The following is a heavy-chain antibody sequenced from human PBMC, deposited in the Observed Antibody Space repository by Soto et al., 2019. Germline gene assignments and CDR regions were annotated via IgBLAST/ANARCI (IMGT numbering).Heavy chain of an antibody. CDR2: IYYSGST. V-gene: IGHV4-31*03. D-gene: IGHD4-17*01. Sequence: SETLSLTCTVSGGSISSGGYYWSWNRQHPGKGLEWIGYIYYSGSTYYNPSLKSRVTISVDTSKNQFSLKLSSVTAADTAVYYCATTTVTLNWFDPWGQGTLVTVSS. CDR3: ATTTVTLNWFDP. J-gene: IGHJ5*02. CDR1: GGSISSGGYY.